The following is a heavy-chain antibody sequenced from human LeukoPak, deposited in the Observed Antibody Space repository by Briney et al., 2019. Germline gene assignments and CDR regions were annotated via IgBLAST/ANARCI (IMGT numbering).Heavy chain of an antibody. CDR3: ATVSLAGIGSFDI. CDR2: FDPEDGET. V-gene: IGHV1-24*01. J-gene: IGHJ3*02. CDR1: GYTLTELS. Sequence: GASVKVSCKVSGYTLTELSMHWVRQAPGKGLEWMGGFDPEDGETIYAQKFQGRVTMTGDTSTNTAYMELSSLRSEDTAVYYCATVSLAGIGSFDIWGQGTMVTVSS. D-gene: IGHD6-13*01.